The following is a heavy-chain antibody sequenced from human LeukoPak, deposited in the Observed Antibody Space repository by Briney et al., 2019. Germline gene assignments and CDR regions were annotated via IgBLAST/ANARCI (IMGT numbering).Heavy chain of an antibody. CDR1: GGSISSYY. V-gene: IGHV4-59*01. CDR2: IYYSGST. Sequence: SETLSLTCTVSGGSISSYYWSWIRQPPGKGLEWIGYIYYSGSTNYNPSLKSRVTISVDTSKNQFSLKLSSVTAADTAVYYCARTLLWFGELSGGWFDPWGQGTLVTVSS. D-gene: IGHD3-10*01. CDR3: ARTLLWFGELSGGWFDP. J-gene: IGHJ5*02.